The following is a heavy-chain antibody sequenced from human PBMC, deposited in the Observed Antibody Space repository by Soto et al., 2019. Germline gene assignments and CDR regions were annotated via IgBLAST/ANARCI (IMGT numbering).Heavy chain of an antibody. CDR1: GGFI. Sequence: PSETLSLTCTVSGGFIWGWIRQSPDKGLEWIGYIYNSGRYNYNPSLESRLTISIDTSKNQFSLRLASVTAADTAVYYCARTLPNRQLFDSWSQGTSVTVSS. J-gene: IGHJ4*02. D-gene: IGHD1-1*01. V-gene: IGHV4-59*01. CDR3: ARTLPNRQLFDS. CDR2: IYNSGRY.